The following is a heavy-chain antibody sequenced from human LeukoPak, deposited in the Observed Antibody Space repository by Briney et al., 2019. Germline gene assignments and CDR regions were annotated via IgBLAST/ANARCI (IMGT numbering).Heavy chain of an antibody. CDR1: GGSISSSSYY. CDR2: IYYSGST. J-gene: IGHJ4*02. V-gene: IGHV4-39*01. D-gene: IGHD1-26*01. CDR3: ARGRSGSIDY. Sequence: SETLSLTCTVSGGSISSSSYYWGWIRQPPGKGLEWIGSIYYSGSTHYNPSLKNRVTISVDTSKNQFPLKLRSVTAADTAVYYCARGRSGSIDYWGQGTLVTVSS.